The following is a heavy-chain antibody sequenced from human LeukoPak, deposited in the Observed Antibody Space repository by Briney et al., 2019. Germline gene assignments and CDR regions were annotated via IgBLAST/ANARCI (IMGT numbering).Heavy chain of an antibody. Sequence: ASVKVSCKASGYTFTSYGISWVRQAPGQGLEWMGWISANNGNTKYNTKYTQNLQGRVTMTTDISTSTAYMELRTLRSDDTAVYYCARDRDRSGSQSYWGQGTLVTVLS. CDR2: ISANNGNTKYNT. V-gene: IGHV1-18*01. D-gene: IGHD1-26*01. CDR3: ARDRDRSGSQSY. J-gene: IGHJ4*02. CDR1: GYTFTSYG.